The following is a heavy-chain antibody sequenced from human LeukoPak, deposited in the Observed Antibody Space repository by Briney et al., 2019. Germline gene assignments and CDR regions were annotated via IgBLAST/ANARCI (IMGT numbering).Heavy chain of an antibody. Sequence: GGSLRLSCAASGFTFSDYYMSWIRQAPGKGLEWVSYISSSGSTIYYADSVKGRFTISRDNAKNSLYLQMNSLRAEDTAVYYCARVRCSGGSCSRFDYWGQGILVTVSS. V-gene: IGHV3-11*01. J-gene: IGHJ4*02. CDR1: GFTFSDYY. D-gene: IGHD2-15*01. CDR2: ISSSGSTI. CDR3: ARVRCSGGSCSRFDY.